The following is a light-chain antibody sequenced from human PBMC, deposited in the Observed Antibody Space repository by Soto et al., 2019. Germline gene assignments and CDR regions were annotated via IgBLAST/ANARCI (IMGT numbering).Light chain of an antibody. CDR1: QSVSSY. Sequence: IVLTQSPATLSLSPWERATLSCRASQSVSSYLAWYQQKPGQAPRLLIYDASNRATGIPARFSGSGSGTDFTLTISSLEPEDFAVYYCQQRSNWHGVTFGQGTRLEIK. V-gene: IGKV3-11*01. J-gene: IGKJ5*01. CDR3: QQRSNWHGVT. CDR2: DAS.